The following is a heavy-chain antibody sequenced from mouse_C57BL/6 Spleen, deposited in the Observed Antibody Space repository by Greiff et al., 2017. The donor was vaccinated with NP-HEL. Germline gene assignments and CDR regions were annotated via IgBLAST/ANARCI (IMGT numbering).Heavy chain of an antibody. V-gene: IGHV1-59*01. CDR3: ARDGSSLFDY. CDR1: GYTFTSYW. CDR2: IDPSDSYT. J-gene: IGHJ2*01. Sequence: QVQLKQPGAELVRPGTSVKLSCKASGYTFTSYWMHWVKQRPGQGLEWIGVIDPSDSYTNYNQKFKGKATLTVDTSSSTAYMQLSSLTSEDSAVYYCARDGSSLFDYWGQGTTLTVSS. D-gene: IGHD1-1*01.